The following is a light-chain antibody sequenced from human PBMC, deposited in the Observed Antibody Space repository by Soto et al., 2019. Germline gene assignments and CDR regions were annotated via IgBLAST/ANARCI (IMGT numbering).Light chain of an antibody. CDR1: SSDVGGYNY. J-gene: IGLJ3*02. V-gene: IGLV2-8*01. CDR2: EVT. Sequence: QSALTQPHSASGSPGQSVTLSCTGTSSDVGGYNYVSWYQQHPGKAPKLMIYEVTKRPSGVPDRFSGSKSGNTASLTVSGLLAEDEADYYCSSHAGIINVVFGGGTQVTVL. CDR3: SSHAGIINVV.